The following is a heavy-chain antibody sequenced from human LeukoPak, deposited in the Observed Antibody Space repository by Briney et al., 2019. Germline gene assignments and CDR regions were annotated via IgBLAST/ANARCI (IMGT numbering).Heavy chain of an antibody. CDR3: ARDFTVGDFDY. J-gene: IGHJ4*02. V-gene: IGHV4-39*07. Sequence: PSETLSLTCTVSGGSISSSSYYWGWIRQPPGKGLEWIGSIYYSGSTYYNPSLKSRVTISVDTSKNQFSLKLSSVTAADTAVYYCARDFTVGDFDYWGQGTLVTVSS. D-gene: IGHD4-23*01. CDR1: GGSISSSSYY. CDR2: IYYSGST.